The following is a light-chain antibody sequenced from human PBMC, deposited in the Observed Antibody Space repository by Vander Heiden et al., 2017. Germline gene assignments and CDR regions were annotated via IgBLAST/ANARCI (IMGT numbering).Light chain of an antibody. Sequence: EIVLTQSPATLSLSPGEGATLSCRASQSVSSYLAWYQHKPGQAPRLLIYEASNRATGIPGRFSGTGSGTDFTLTISSREPEDSAVYYCQHRSGWLPGTFGPGTKVEIK. V-gene: IGKV3-11*01. CDR1: QSVSSY. CDR3: QHRSGWLPGT. CDR2: EAS. J-gene: IGKJ1*01.